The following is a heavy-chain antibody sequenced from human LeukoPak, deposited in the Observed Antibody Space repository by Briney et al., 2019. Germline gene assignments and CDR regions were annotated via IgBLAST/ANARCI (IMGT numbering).Heavy chain of an antibody. CDR2: IDSGGGT. Sequence: GGSLRLSCAASGFTFSNYAMNWVRQAPGKGLEWVSAIDSGGGTYYADSVKGRFTISRDNSKNSLYLQLNSLRAEDTAVYYCAKGPQGDWGQGALVTVSS. J-gene: IGHJ4*02. D-gene: IGHD3-16*01. CDR3: AKGPQGD. CDR1: GFTFSNYA. V-gene: IGHV3-23*01.